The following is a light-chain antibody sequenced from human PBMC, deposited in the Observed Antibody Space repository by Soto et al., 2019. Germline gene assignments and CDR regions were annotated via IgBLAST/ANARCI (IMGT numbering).Light chain of an antibody. CDR2: HAS. CDR3: QQYADSPLT. V-gene: IGKV3-20*01. J-gene: IGKJ4*01. CDR1: QSVGRDY. Sequence: EIVLTQSPGTLSLSPGERATLSCRASQSVGRDYLAWYQQKPGQAPRLLIYHASSRATGIPDRFSGSGSGXXXXLTISRLEPEDXAEFYCQQYADSPLTFGGGTKVEIK.